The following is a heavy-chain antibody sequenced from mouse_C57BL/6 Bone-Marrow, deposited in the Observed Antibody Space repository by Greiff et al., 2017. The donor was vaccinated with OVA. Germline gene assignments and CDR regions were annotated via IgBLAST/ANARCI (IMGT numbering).Heavy chain of an antibody. J-gene: IGHJ4*01. V-gene: IGHV5-4*01. D-gene: IGHD1-1*01. Sequence: EVQLVESGGGLVKPGGSLKLSCAASGFTFSSYAMSWVRQTPEKRLEWVATISDGGSYTYYPDNVKGRFTISRDNAKNNLYLQMSHLQSEDTAMYYCAVGSSLDYWGQGTSATVSS. CDR3: AVGSSLDY. CDR1: GFTFSSYA. CDR2: ISDGGSYT.